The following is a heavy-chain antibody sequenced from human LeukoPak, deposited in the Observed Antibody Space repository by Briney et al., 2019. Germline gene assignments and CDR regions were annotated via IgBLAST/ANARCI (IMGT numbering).Heavy chain of an antibody. CDR2: IYYSGST. CDR3: AANERGYSGYDPGGAFDI. J-gene: IGHJ3*02. CDR1: GDSISSRDYY. Sequence: PSETLSLTCSVSGDSISSRDYYWSWIRQPPGKGLEWIGYIYYSGSTSYNPSLKSRVTISVDTSKNQFSLKLSSVTAADTAVYYCAANERGYSGYDPGGAFDIWGQGTMVTVSS. V-gene: IGHV4-30-4*08. D-gene: IGHD5-12*01.